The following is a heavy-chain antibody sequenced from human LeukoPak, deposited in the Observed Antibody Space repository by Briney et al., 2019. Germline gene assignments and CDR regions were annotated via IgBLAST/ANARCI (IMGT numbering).Heavy chain of an antibody. J-gene: IGHJ4*02. Sequence: SETLSLTCTVSGGSINNSYWSWIRQPPGKGLEWIGYINYRGNTNYNPSLKSRVTISVDTSKNQFSLNLRSVTAADTAVYYCARVQSDSSAFYSHFDHWGQGTLVTVSS. CDR2: INYRGNT. CDR3: ARVQSDSSAFYSHFDH. D-gene: IGHD3-22*01. V-gene: IGHV4-59*01. CDR1: GGSINNSY.